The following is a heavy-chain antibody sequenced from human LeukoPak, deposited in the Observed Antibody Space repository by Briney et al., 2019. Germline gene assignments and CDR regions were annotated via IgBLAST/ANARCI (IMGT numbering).Heavy chain of an antibody. CDR3: ARVDTIFGVAHYMDV. CDR1: GGSISSYY. CDR2: INHSGST. V-gene: IGHV4-34*01. Sequence: SETLSLTCTVSGGSISSYYWSWIRQPPGKGLEWIGEINHSGSTNYNPSLKSRVTISVDTSKNQFSLKLSSVTAADTAVYYCARVDTIFGVAHYMDVWGKGTTVTVSS. J-gene: IGHJ6*03. D-gene: IGHD3-3*01.